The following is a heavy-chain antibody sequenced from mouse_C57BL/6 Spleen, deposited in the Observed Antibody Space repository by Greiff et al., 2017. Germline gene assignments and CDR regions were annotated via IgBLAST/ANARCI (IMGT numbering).Heavy chain of an antibody. V-gene: IGHV1-82*01. CDR3: ASLNILLPGSSYAMDY. D-gene: IGHD1-1*01. CDR1: GYAFSSSW. CDR2: IYPGDGDT. Sequence: VQLQQSGPELVKPGASVKISCKASGYAFSSSWMNWVKQRPGKGLEWIGRIYPGDGDTNYNGKFKGKATLTADKSSSTAYMQLSSLTSEDSAVYFCASLNILLPGSSYAMDYWGQGTSVTVSS. J-gene: IGHJ4*01.